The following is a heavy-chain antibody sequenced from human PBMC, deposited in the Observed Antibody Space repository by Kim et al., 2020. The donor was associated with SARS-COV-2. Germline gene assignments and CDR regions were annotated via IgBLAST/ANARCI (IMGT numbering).Heavy chain of an antibody. CDR2: ISYDGSNK. D-gene: IGHD1-26*01. Sequence: GGSLRLSCAASGFTFNNYAVHWVRQAPGKGLEWVAIISYDGSNKYYADSVKGRFTISRDNSKNTLYLQMNSLRAEDTAVYYCARVRGSYFSPFDYWGQGTLVTVSS. J-gene: IGHJ4*02. V-gene: IGHV3-30*04. CDR3: ARVRGSYFSPFDY. CDR1: GFTFNNYA.